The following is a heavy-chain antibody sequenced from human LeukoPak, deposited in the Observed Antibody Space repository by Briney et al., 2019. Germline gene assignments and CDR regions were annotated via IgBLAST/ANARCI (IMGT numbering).Heavy chain of an antibody. V-gene: IGHV4-34*01. CDR1: GGSFSGYY. J-gene: IGHJ6*03. Sequence: SQTLSLTCAVYGGSFSGYYWSWIRQPPGKGLEWIGETIPSGSTTYNPSLKSRVPISVDTSKNQFSLKLSSVTAADTAVYYCARGRYYDFWSGYYHYYYYYMDVWGKGTTVTVSS. CDR3: ARGRYYDFWSGYYHYYYYYMDV. D-gene: IGHD3-3*01. CDR2: TIPSGST.